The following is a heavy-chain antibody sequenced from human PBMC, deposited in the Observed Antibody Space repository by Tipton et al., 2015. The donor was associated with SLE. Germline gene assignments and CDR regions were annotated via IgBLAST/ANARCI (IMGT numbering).Heavy chain of an antibody. V-gene: IGHV4-4*02. CDR1: GDSISSSNW. Sequence: TLSLTCVVSGDSISSSNWWSWVRQSQGKGLEWIGDIYHSGSTTNYNPSLKSRVTISMDKSKNQLSLKLSSVTAADTAVYYCARAITMMGTGFYYNYYYMDVWGKGTTVTVSS. CDR2: IYHSGSTT. J-gene: IGHJ6*03. D-gene: IGHD3-22*01. CDR3: ARAITMMGTGFYYNYYYMDV.